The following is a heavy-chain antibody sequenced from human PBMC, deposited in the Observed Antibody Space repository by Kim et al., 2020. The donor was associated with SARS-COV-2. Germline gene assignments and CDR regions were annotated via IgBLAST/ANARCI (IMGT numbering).Heavy chain of an antibody. J-gene: IGHJ3*02. CDR3: VMARWGSAVYI. D-gene: IGHD3-16*01. Sequence: IYYTDTVKGRFTISRDNAKNTHYMQMNSLKDEDTSVYYCVMARWGSAVYIWGQGTMVTVSS. V-gene: IGHV3-48*02. CDR2: I.